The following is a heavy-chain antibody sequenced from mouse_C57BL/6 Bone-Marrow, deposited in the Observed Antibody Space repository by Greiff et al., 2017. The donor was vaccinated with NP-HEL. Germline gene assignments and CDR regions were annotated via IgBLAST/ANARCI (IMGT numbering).Heavy chain of an antibody. CDR2: ISSGGSYT. J-gene: IGHJ4*01. CDR3: VRRFRGYYAMDY. Sequence: EVQRVESGGDLVKPGGSLKLSCAASGFTFSSYGMSWVRQTPDKRLEWVATISSGGSYTYYPDSVKGRFTISRDNAKNTLYLQMSSLKSEDTAMDYCVRRFRGYYAMDYWGQGTSVTVSS. CDR1: GFTFSSYG. D-gene: IGHD3-3*01. V-gene: IGHV5-6*01.